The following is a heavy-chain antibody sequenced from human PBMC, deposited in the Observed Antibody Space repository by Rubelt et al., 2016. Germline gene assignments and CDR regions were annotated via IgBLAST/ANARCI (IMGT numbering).Heavy chain of an antibody. Sequence: QVQLQQWGAGLLKPSETLSLTCAVYGGSFSIYYWSWIRQPPGKGLEWIGEINHSGSTNDNPSLKSRVTISVDTSKTQLSLRLISVTAADTAVYYCASSRFSDLFRACDIWGQGTMVTVSS. V-gene: IGHV4-34*01. J-gene: IGHJ3*02. CDR2: INHSGST. CDR1: GGSFSIYY. D-gene: IGHD2-21*01. CDR3: ASSRFSDLFRACDI.